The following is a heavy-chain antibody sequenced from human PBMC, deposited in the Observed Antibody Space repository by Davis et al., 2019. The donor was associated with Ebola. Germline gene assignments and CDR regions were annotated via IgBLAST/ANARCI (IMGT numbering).Heavy chain of an antibody. CDR1: GGSISPHY. V-gene: IGHV4-59*11. J-gene: IGHJ4*02. Sequence: PSETLSLTCTVSGGSISPHYWSRIRQPPGKRLAYIGYIDYSGRTMYNPSLEGRLTISVDTSKNQFSLKLSSVTAADTAVYYCARTIGWYTPFDYWAQGTLVTVSS. CDR3: ARTIGWYTPFDY. D-gene: IGHD6-19*01. CDR2: IDYSGRT.